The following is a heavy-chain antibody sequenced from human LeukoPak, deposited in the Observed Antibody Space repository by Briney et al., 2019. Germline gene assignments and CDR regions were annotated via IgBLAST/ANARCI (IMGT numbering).Heavy chain of an antibody. D-gene: IGHD1-26*01. CDR3: AVRARRRYIVGAYAVDY. Sequence: GASVKVSCKASGGTFSSYAISWVRQAPGQGLEWMGRIIPILGIANYAQKFQGRVTITADKSTSTAYMELSSLRSEDTAVYYCAVRARRRYIVGAYAVDYWGQGTLVTVSS. CDR2: IIPILGIA. CDR1: GGTFSSYA. V-gene: IGHV1-69*04. J-gene: IGHJ4*02.